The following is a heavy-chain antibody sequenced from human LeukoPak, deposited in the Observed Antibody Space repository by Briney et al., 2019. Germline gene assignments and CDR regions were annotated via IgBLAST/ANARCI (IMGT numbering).Heavy chain of an antibody. CDR2: IRDAGSNK. V-gene: IGHV3-30*02. D-gene: IGHD4-17*01. CDR3: AKTGDGSDYYYYYMDV. J-gene: IGHJ6*03. Sequence: GGSLRLSCAASGFTFSRYNMHWVRQAPGKGLEWVAFIRDAGSNKYYADSVKGRFTVTRDNSKNTLYLQMSSLRAEDTAVYYCAKTGDGSDYYYYYMDVWGKGTTVTVSS. CDR1: GFTFSRYN.